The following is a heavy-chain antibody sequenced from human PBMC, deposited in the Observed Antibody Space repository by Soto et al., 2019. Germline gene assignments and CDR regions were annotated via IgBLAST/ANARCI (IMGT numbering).Heavy chain of an antibody. CDR1: GGSISSSRYY. CDR2: IYYSGST. Sequence: SETLSLTCTVSGGSISSSRYYWGWVRQPPGKGLEWIGSIYYSGSTYYNPSLKSRVTISVDTSKNQFSLKLSSVTAADTAVYYCANMATYYDFWSGTSPTFDYWGQGTLVTVSS. CDR3: ANMATYYDFWSGTSPTFDY. V-gene: IGHV4-39*01. J-gene: IGHJ4*02. D-gene: IGHD3-3*01.